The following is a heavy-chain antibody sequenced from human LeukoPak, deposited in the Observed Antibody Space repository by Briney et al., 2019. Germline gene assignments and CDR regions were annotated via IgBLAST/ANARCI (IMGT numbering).Heavy chain of an antibody. D-gene: IGHD3-22*01. CDR3: ARVSDGSGFGDY. CDR2: ISGSGDST. CDR1: GFTFSNFA. Sequence: GGSLRLSCAASGFTFSNFAMLWVRQAPGKGLEWVSSISGSGDSTHYTDSVKGRFTISRDNSKNTLYLQMNSLRAEDTAVYYCARVSDGSGFGDYWGQGTLVTVSS. J-gene: IGHJ4*02. V-gene: IGHV3-23*01.